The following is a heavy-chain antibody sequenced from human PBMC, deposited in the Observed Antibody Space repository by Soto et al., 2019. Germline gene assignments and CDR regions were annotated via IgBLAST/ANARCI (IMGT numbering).Heavy chain of an antibody. D-gene: IGHD2-15*01. V-gene: IGHV3-9*01. J-gene: IGHJ3*02. CDR1: GFTFEDSA. CDR3: AKLVGNDAFDI. Sequence: EVQLVESGGGLVQPGRSLRLSCAASGFTFEDSAMHWVRQAPGKGLEWVSGISWNSGSIGYAASVKGRFTISRDNAKNSLYLQMNSLRAEDTALYYCAKLVGNDAFDIWGQWTMVTVSS. CDR2: ISWNSGSI.